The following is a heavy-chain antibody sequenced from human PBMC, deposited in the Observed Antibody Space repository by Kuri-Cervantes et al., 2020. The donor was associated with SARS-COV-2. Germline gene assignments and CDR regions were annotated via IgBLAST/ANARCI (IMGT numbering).Heavy chain of an antibody. CDR1: GFTFSSYA. CDR2: ISGSGGST. D-gene: IGHD6-19*01. Sequence: GESLKISCAASGFTFSSYAMSWVRQAPGKGLEWVSAISGSGGSTYYADPVKGRFTISRDNSKNTLYLQMNSLRAEDTAVYYCAKDWLPDDAFDIWGQGTMVTDSS. V-gene: IGHV3-23*01. CDR3: AKDWLPDDAFDI. J-gene: IGHJ3*02.